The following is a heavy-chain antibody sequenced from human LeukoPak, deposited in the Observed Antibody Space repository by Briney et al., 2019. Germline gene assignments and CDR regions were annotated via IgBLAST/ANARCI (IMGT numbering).Heavy chain of an antibody. CDR2: ISYDGSNK. D-gene: IGHD6-13*01. CDR3: ASPTYSSSFYYYYGMDV. CDR1: RFTFSSYA. J-gene: IGHJ6*02. V-gene: IGHV3-30-3*01. Sequence: GGSLRLSCAASRFTFSSYAMHWVRQAPGKGLEWVAVISYDGSNKYYADSVKGRFTISRDNSKNTLYLQMNSLRAEDTAVYYCASPTYSSSFYYYYGMDVWGQGTTVTVSS.